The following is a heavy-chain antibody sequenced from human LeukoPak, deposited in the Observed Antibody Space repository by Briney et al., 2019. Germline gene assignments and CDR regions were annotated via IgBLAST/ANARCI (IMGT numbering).Heavy chain of an antibody. CDR1: GGTFSSYA. D-gene: IGHD4-17*01. CDR2: IIPIFGTA. V-gene: IGHV1-69*06. CDR3: ARVREGDYGFDAFDI. Sequence: SVKVSCKASGGTFSSYAISWVRQAPGQGLEWMGGIIPIFGTANYAQKFQGRVTITADKSTSTAYMELSSLRSDDTAVYYCARVREGDYGFDAFDIWGQGTMVTVSS. J-gene: IGHJ3*02.